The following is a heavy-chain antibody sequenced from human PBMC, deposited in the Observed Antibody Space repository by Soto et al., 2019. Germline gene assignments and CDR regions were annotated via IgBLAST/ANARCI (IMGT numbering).Heavy chain of an antibody. D-gene: IGHD6-19*01. CDR2: ISGSGGST. Sequence: GGSLRLSCAASGFTFSSYAMSWVRQAPGKGLEWVSAISGSGGSTYYADSVKGRFTISRDNSKNTLYLQMNSLRAEDTAVYHCAKGRGTGYSSGWYSEYFQHWGQGTLVTVSS. CDR3: AKGRGTGYSSGWYSEYFQH. J-gene: IGHJ1*01. V-gene: IGHV3-23*01. CDR1: GFTFSSYA.